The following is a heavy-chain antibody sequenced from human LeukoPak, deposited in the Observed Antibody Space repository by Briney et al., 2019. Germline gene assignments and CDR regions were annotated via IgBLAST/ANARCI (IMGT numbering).Heavy chain of an antibody. J-gene: IGHJ4*02. Sequence: SETLSLTCAVYGVSFSGYYWSWIRQPPGKGLEWIGEINHSGSTNYNPSLKSRVTISVDTSKNQFSLKLSSVTAADTAVYYCAGRYSSSWQRRGFAYWGQGTLVTVSS. CDR1: GVSFSGYY. V-gene: IGHV4-34*01. D-gene: IGHD6-13*01. CDR2: INHSGST. CDR3: AGRYSSSWQRRGFAY.